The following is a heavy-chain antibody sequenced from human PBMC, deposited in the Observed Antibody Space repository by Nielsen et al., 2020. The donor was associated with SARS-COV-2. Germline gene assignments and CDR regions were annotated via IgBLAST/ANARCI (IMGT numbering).Heavy chain of an antibody. CDR2: ISSSGSTI. D-gene: IGHD2-21*01. CDR3: ARVTPEDCCHDAFDI. J-gene: IGHJ3*02. CDR1: GFTFSSYE. V-gene: IGHV3-48*03. Sequence: GGSLRLSCAASGFTFSSYEMNWVRQAPGKGLEWVSYISSSGSTIYYADSVKGRFTISRDNAKNSLYLQMNSLRAEDTAVYYCARVTPEDCCHDAFDIWGQGTMVTVSS.